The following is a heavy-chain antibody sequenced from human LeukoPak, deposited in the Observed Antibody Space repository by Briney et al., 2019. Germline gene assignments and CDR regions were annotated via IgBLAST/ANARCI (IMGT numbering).Heavy chain of an antibody. V-gene: IGHV3-9*01. CDR1: GFTFEDYA. CDR2: ITWNSGST. Sequence: GGSLRLSCAASGFTFEDYAMHWVRQAPGKGLEWVSGITWNSGSTAYADSVKGRFTISRDNAKNSLYLQMNSLRPEDTALYYCAKPSSGYLIASGAFDIWGQGTIVTVSS. D-gene: IGHD3-22*01. CDR3: AKPSSGYLIASGAFDI. J-gene: IGHJ3*02.